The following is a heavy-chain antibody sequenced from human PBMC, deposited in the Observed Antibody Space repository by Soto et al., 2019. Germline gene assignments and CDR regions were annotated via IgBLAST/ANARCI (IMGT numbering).Heavy chain of an antibody. D-gene: IGHD3-10*01. CDR1: GGSITNYY. CDR3: ARHGFGPLHGLVDV. J-gene: IGHJ6*02. Sequence: QVQLQESGPGLVKPSETLSLTCTVSGGSITNYYCSWFRQPPGKGLEWIGYIQYNGYSAYNLSLRRRVPMSMDTSKTPFSLMVESVTATDTAVYYCARHGFGPLHGLVDVWGQGTTVIVSS. CDR2: IQYNGYS. V-gene: IGHV4-59*08.